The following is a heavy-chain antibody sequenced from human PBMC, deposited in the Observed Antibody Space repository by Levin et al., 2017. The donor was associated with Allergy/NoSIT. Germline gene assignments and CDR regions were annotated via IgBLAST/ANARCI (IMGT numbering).Heavy chain of an antibody. CDR2: IYWNDDR. V-gene: IGHV2-5*01. Sequence: SGPTLVKPTQTLTLTCTFSGFSLSPRGAGVGWIRQPPGKALEWLALIYWNDDRRYSPVLKNRLTITKDTSRNRVVLTMTNMDPVDTATYYCAHKVFYHDSSGYGGFGNWGQGSLVTVSS. CDR3: AHKVFYHDSSGYGGFGN. D-gene: IGHD3-22*01. J-gene: IGHJ5*02. CDR1: GFSLSPRGAG.